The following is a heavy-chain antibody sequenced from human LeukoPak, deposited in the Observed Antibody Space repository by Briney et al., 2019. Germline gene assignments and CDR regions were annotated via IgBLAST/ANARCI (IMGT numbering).Heavy chain of an antibody. Sequence: GGSLRLSCAASGFTFSSYWMHWVRQAPGKGLVWVSRINSDGSSTSYADSVEGRFTISRDNAKNTLYLQMNSLRAEDTAVYYCARGWVTVPFDIWGQGTLVAVSS. CDR3: ARGWVTVPFDI. J-gene: IGHJ3*02. D-gene: IGHD2-21*02. CDR2: INSDGSST. V-gene: IGHV3-74*01. CDR1: GFTFSSYW.